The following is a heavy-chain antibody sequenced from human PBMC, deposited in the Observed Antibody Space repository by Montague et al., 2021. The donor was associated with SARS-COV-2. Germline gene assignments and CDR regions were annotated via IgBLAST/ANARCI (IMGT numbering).Heavy chain of an antibody. J-gene: IGHJ6*02. D-gene: IGHD1-1*01. V-gene: IGHV6-1*01. CDR2: TYYRSKWYN. Sequence: CAISGVSVSRHSATWNWVRQSPSRGLEWLGRTYYRSKWYNDYAVSLRGRVTINPDTSKNQFSLQLNSVTPEDTAIYYCTSGREGNYNVMDVWGQGTTVTVSS. CDR1: GVSVSRHSAT. CDR3: TSGREGNYNVMDV.